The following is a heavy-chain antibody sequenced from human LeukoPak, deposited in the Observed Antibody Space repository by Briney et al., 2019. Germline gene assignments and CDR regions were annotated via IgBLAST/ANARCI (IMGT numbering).Heavy chain of an antibody. Sequence: GGSLRLSCAASGFTFDDYAMHWVRQAPGKGLEWVSGISWNSGSIGYADSVKGRFTISRDNAKNSLYLQMNSLRAEDTALYYCAKDFYYDSSGYFDYWGQGTLVTVSS. CDR3: AKDFYYDSSGYFDY. CDR2: ISWNSGSI. J-gene: IGHJ4*02. V-gene: IGHV3-9*01. CDR1: GFTFDDYA. D-gene: IGHD3-22*01.